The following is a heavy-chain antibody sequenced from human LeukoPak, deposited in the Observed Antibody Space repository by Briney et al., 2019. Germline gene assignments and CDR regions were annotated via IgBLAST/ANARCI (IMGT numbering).Heavy chain of an antibody. J-gene: IGHJ6*03. CDR3: ARDLGGYPFFMDV. CDR2: LDESGRP. D-gene: IGHD2-15*01. V-gene: IGHV4-39*07. CDR1: GGSTRSGRHH. Sequence: PSETLSLTCSVSGGSTRSGRHHWAWVRQPLGKGLEFIGSLDESGRPYYNAPLKSRVTISEDSSGKQFSLNLSSVTAADTAVYYCARDLGGYPFFMDVWGRGTTVIVSS.